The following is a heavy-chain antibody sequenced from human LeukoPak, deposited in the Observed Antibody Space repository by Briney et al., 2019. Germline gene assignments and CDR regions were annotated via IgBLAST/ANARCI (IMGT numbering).Heavy chain of an antibody. D-gene: IGHD4-23*01. V-gene: IGHV1-69*13. CDR1: GGTFSSYA. CDR3: ARDYGGNPDAFDI. J-gene: IGHJ3*02. CDR2: IIPIFGTA. Sequence: GASVKVSCKASGGTFSSYAISWVRQAPGQGLEWMGGIIPIFGTANYAQKFQGRVTITADESTSTAYMELSSLRSEDTAVYYCARDYGGNPDAFDIWGQGTMVTVSS.